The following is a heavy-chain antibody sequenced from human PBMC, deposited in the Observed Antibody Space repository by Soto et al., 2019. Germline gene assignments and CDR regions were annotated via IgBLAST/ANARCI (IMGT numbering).Heavy chain of an antibody. CDR3: AREVDCSGGSCLPRNPAYAFDI. Sequence: SETLSLTCTVSGGSISSYYWSWIRQPPGKGLEWIGYIYYSGSTNYNPSLKSRVTISVDTAKNQFSLKLSSVTAADTAVYYCAREVDCSGGSCLPRNPAYAFDIWGQGTMVTVSS. V-gene: IGHV4-59*01. CDR1: GGSISSYY. CDR2: IYYSGST. D-gene: IGHD2-15*01. J-gene: IGHJ3*02.